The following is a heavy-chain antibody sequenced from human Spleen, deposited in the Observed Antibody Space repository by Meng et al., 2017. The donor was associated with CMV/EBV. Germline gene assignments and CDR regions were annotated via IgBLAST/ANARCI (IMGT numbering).Heavy chain of an antibody. CDR2: IHPNSGGT. D-gene: IGHD2/OR15-2a*01. CDR1: GYTFTGYY. J-gene: IGHJ3*02. Sequence: ASVKVSCKASGYTFTGYYMHWVRQAPGQGLEWMGWIHPNSGGTNYVQKFQGRVTMTRDTSISTAYMELSRLRSDDTAVYYCARDLSGTLTNPFDIWGQGTMVTVSS. V-gene: IGHV1-2*02. CDR3: ARDLSGTLTNPFDI.